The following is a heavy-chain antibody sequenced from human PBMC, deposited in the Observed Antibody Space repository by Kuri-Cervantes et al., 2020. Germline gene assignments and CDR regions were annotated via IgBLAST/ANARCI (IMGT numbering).Heavy chain of an antibody. CDR3: AKEPPITMDTEYFQH. J-gene: IGHJ1*01. V-gene: IGHV4-59*01. CDR1: GGSISSYY. Sequence: SETLSLTCTVSGGSISSYYWSWIRQPPGKGLEWIGYIYYSGSTNYNPSLKSRVTISVDASKNQFSLKLSSVTAADTAVYYCAKEPPITMDTEYFQHWGQGTLVTVSS. CDR2: IYYSGST. D-gene: IGHD3-10*01.